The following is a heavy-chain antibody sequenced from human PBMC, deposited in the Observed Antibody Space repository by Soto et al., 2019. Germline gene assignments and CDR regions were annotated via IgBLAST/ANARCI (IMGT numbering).Heavy chain of an antibody. D-gene: IGHD4-17*01. V-gene: IGHV3-23*01. Sequence: EVQLLESGGGLVQPGGSLRLSCAASGVTFSSYAMNWVRQAPGKGLECVSEINGGGGTTYYADSVKGRFTISRDKSKNTLYLQMNSLRAEDTAVYSWARDMDDYGDPECVNIWCQGTMVTVSS. CDR2: INGGGGTT. CDR3: ARDMDDYGDPECVNI. CDR1: GVTFSSYA. J-gene: IGHJ3*02.